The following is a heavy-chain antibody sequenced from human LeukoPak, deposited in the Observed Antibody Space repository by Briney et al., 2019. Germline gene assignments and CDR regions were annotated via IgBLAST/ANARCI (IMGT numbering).Heavy chain of an antibody. D-gene: IGHD2-2*03. CDR3: ARGGYCSSTTCSNDAFDI. CDR2: ITPIFGIA. CDR1: GGTLSSNA. V-gene: IGHV1-69*05. J-gene: IGHJ3*02. Sequence: SVKVSCKASGGTLSSNAIHWVRQAPGQGLEWMGGITPIFGIADYAQNFQGRVTITTDEFTSTGYMELSSLRSDDTAVYYCARGGYCSSTTCSNDAFDIWGQGTMVTVSS.